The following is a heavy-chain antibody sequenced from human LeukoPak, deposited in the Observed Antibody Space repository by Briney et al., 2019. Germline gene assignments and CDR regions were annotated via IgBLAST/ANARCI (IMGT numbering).Heavy chain of an antibody. Sequence: GASVKVSCKASGYTFTSYDINWVRQATGQGLEWMGWMNPNSGNTGYAQKFQGRVTITRNTSIITAYMELSSLRSEDTAVYYCARRGRNGFVVVPAATYYYYYMDVWGKGTTVTVSS. D-gene: IGHD2-2*01. CDR3: ARRGRNGFVVVPAATYYYYYMDV. CDR1: GYTFTSYD. J-gene: IGHJ6*03. CDR2: MNPNSGNT. V-gene: IGHV1-8*03.